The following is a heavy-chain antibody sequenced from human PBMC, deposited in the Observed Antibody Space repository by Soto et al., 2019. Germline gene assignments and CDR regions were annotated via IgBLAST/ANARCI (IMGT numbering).Heavy chain of an antibody. V-gene: IGHV1-69*04. CDR3: ANRGYSYGFVIY. CDR2: IIPMLGIA. CDR1: GGTFSSYA. J-gene: IGHJ4*02. D-gene: IGHD5-18*01. Sequence: SVKVSCKASGGTFSSYAISWVRQAPGQGLEWMGRIIPMLGIANYAQKFQGRVTITADKSTSTAYMELSSLRSEDTAVYYCANRGYSYGFVIYWGQGTLVTVSS.